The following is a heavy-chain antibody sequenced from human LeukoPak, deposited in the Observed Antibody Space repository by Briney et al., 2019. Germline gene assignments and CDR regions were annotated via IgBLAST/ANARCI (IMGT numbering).Heavy chain of an antibody. CDR3: ASAWGILRDWFDP. CDR2: INQPRST. D-gene: IGHD3-16*01. J-gene: IGHJ5*02. Sequence: PSETRSLTCGVYAGSFSGDYWSWIRHPPRDWLEWIGEINQPRSTNYTPSVKSRAPISIETSNNRCSLALTSATPADMAIYYCASAWGILRDWFDPWGQGTLVSVSS. CDR1: AGSFSGDY. V-gene: IGHV4-34*01.